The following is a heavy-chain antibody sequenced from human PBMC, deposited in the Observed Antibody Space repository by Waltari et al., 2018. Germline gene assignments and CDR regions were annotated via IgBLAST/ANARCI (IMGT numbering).Heavy chain of an antibody. V-gene: IGHV4-4*02. D-gene: IGHD2-2*01. CDR3: AGDRAIGLFFDY. CDR2: VHHSGKT. Sequence: QVQLPESGQGLVKPSGTLSLTCAVSGYSVSGNYWWSWVRQSPEKGLEWIGQVHHSGKTHYNPSIQSRVTISVDSPKNHFSLTLKSVTAADTAVYYCAGDRAIGLFFDYWGRGTLVTVSS. J-gene: IGHJ4*02. CDR1: GYSVSGNYW.